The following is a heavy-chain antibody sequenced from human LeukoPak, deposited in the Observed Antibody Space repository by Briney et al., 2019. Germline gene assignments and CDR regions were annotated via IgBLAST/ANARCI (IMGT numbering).Heavy chain of an antibody. D-gene: IGHD7-27*01. CDR1: GDSISKYS. V-gene: IGHV4-59*01. J-gene: IGHJ4*02. CDR3: ARKYWGSNYFDS. Sequence: SETLSLTCTVSGDSISKYSWSWIRQPPRKGLEWIGYVYYSGNTDYNPSLKSRVTISIDTSKNQFSIKLNSVTAADSSSYYCARKYWGSNYFDSWGQGTLVTVSS. CDR2: VYYSGNT.